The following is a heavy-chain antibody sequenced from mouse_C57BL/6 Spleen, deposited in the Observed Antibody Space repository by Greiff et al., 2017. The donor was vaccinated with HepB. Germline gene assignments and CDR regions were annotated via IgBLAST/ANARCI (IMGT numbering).Heavy chain of an antibody. D-gene: IGHD1-1*01. Sequence: VQLQQSGAELVKPGASVKISCKASGYAFSSYWMNWVKQRPGKGLEWIGQIYPGDGDTNYNGKFKGKATLTADKSSSTAYMQLSSLTSEDSAVYFGARDYYGPNYYAMDYWGQGTSVTVSS. CDR2: IYPGDGDT. J-gene: IGHJ4*01. V-gene: IGHV1-80*01. CDR1: GYAFSSYW. CDR3: ARDYYGPNYYAMDY.